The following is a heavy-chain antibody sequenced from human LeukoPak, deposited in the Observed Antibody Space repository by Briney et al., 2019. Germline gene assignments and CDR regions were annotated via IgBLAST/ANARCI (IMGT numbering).Heavy chain of an antibody. D-gene: IGHD5-24*01. J-gene: IGHJ5*02. V-gene: IGHV4-59*01. CDR1: GGSISSYY. CDR2: IYYSGST. CDR3: AREEIRSCFDP. Sequence: PSETLSLTCTVSGGSISSYYWSWIRQPPGKGLEWIGYIYYSGSTNYNPSLKSRVTISVDTSKNQFSLKLSSVTAADTAVYYCAREEIRSCFDPWGQGPLVTVSS.